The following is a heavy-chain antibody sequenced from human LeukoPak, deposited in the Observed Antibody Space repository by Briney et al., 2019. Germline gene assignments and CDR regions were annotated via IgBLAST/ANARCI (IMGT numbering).Heavy chain of an antibody. CDR1: GFTFSSYS. J-gene: IGHJ4*02. V-gene: IGHV3-48*04. CDR2: ISSSSSTI. D-gene: IGHD6-13*01. CDR3: ATGYSSSWYELDYFDY. Sequence: GGSLRLSCAASGFTFSSYSMNWVRQAPGKGLEWVSYISSSSSTIYYADSVKGRFTISRDNAKNSLYLQMNSLRAEDTAVYYCATGYSSSWYELDYFDYWGQGTLVTVSS.